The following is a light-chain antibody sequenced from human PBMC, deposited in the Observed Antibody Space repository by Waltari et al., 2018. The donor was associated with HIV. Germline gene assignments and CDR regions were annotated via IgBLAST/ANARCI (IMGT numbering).Light chain of an antibody. Sequence: DIQMTQSPFTLSASVGDRVTLTCRARQSVGIWLAWYQQKPGKAPNLLIYRASDLESGVPPRFSASGSGTEFSLTIRNMQPEDFGTYYCQQYSTLGTFGQGTKVEIK. J-gene: IGKJ1*01. V-gene: IGKV1-5*03. CDR3: QQYSTLGT. CDR1: QSVGIW. CDR2: RAS.